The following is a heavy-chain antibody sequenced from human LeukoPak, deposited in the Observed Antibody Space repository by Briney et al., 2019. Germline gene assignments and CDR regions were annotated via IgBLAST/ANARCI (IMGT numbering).Heavy chain of an antibody. CDR3: AKDINTVGVIRWFDP. CDR1: GGSISSYY. J-gene: IGHJ5*02. CDR2: IHTSGST. D-gene: IGHD3-10*01. V-gene: IGHV4-4*07. Sequence: SETLSLTCTVSGGSISSYYWSWIRQPAGKGLEWIGRIHTSGSTNYNPSLKSRVTMSADTSKNQFSLKLSPVTAADTAVYYCAKDINTVGVIRWFDPWGQGTLVTVSS.